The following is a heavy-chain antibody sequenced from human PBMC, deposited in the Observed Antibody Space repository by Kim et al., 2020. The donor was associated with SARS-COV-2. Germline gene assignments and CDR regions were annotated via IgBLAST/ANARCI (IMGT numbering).Heavy chain of an antibody. V-gene: IGHV3-23*01. CDR3: ANHYGSGSYHLPGDY. J-gene: IGHJ4*02. D-gene: IGHD3-10*01. CDR1: GFTFSSYA. Sequence: GSLRLSCAASGFTFSSYAMSWVRQAPGKGLEWVSAISGSGGSTYYADSVKGRFTISRDNSKNTLYLQMNSLRAEDTAVYYCANHYGSGSYHLPGDYWGQGTLVTVSS. CDR2: ISGSGGST.